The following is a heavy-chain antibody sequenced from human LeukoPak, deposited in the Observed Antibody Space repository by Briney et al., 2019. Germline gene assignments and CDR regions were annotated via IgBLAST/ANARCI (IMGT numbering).Heavy chain of an antibody. CDR3: GGGGYLLDY. V-gene: IGHV3-74*01. Sequence: AGGSLRLSRVASGFTFGTDRMNWVRQAPGKGLVWVSRIDSDGLTTHADSVKGRFTISRDNAKNTLYLQMNSLRAEDTAVYYCGGGGYLLDYWGQGTLVTVSS. J-gene: IGHJ4*02. D-gene: IGHD1-26*01. CDR1: GFTFGTDR. CDR2: IDSDGLT.